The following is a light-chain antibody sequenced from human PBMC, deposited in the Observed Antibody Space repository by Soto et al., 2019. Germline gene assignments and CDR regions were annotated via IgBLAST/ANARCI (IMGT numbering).Light chain of an antibody. CDR1: EDISNY. Sequence: DIQMTQSPSSLSASVGDRVTITCRASEDISNYLAWYQQKPGKVPKLLIYGASTLQSGVPSRFSGSGSGTDFTLTISSLPTEDVATYYCHNYNRAPWTFGQGTKVESK. J-gene: IGKJ1*01. CDR3: HNYNRAPWT. CDR2: GAS. V-gene: IGKV1-27*01.